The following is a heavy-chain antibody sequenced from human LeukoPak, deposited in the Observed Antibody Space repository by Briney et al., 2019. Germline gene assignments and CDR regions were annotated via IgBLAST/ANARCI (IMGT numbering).Heavy chain of an antibody. Sequence: GGSLRLSCAASGFTFSSHGMHWVRQAPGKGLEWVALICYEGSNKYYADSVKGRFTISRDNSKNTLYLQMNSTRAEDTAVYYCARAGIVGLYYYYTDVWGKGTTVTVSS. CDR3: ARAGIVGLYYYYTDV. D-gene: IGHD2-21*01. CDR1: GFTFSSHG. J-gene: IGHJ6*03. V-gene: IGHV3-33*01. CDR2: ICYEGSNK.